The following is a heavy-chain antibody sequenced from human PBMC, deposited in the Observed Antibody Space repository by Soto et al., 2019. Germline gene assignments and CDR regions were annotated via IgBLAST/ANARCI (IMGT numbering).Heavy chain of an antibody. V-gene: IGHV3-30-3*01. CDR3: AREGEDDSSGYPSG. CDR2: ISYDGSNK. CDR1: GFTFSSYA. Sequence: QEQLVESVGGVVQPGRSLRLCCAASGFTFSSYAMHWVRQAPGKGLEWVAVISYDGSNKYYADSVKGRFTISRDNSKNTLYLQMNSLRAEDTAVYYCAREGEDDSSGYPSGWGQGTLVTVSS. J-gene: IGHJ4*02. D-gene: IGHD3-22*01.